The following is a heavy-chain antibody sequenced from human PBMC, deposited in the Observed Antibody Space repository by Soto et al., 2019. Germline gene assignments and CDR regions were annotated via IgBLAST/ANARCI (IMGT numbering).Heavy chain of an antibody. CDR2: ISYDGSNK. D-gene: IGHD3-22*01. Sequence: GSLRLSWAASGFTLSSYGMHWVRQAPGKGLELVAVISYDGSNKYYADSVKGRFTISRDNSKNTLYLQMNSLRAEDTAVYYCATYYYDSSGYSPAPFDYWGQGTLVTVSS. CDR1: GFTLSSYG. V-gene: IGHV3-30*03. J-gene: IGHJ4*02. CDR3: ATYYYDSSGYSPAPFDY.